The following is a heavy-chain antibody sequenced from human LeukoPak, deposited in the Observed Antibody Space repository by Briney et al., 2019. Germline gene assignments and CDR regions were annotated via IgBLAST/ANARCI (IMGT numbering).Heavy chain of an antibody. J-gene: IGHJ4*02. D-gene: IGHD3-10*02. CDR2: IQYDGSEI. Sequence: GGSLRLSCAASGLMFSTSGMHWVRQAPGKGLEWVAFIQYDGSEIYYADSLKGRFTISRDNSKNTLYLQMSSLRAEDTAVFYCARESGAAKIGQMLNYWGQGTLVTVSS. V-gene: IGHV3-30*02. CDR3: ARESGAAKIGQMLNY. CDR1: GLMFSTSG.